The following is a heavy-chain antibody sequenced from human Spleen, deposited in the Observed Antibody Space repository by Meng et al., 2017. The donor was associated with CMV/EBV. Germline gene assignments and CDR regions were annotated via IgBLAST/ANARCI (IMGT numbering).Heavy chain of an antibody. V-gene: IGHV3-21*01. CDR3: AREAEVNGNDY. J-gene: IGHJ4*02. D-gene: IGHD1-26*01. CDR1: GFIFSSYS. Sequence: GESLKISCAASGFIFSSYSMNWVRQAPGKGLEWVSSISSSSSYIYYADSVKGRFTISRDNAKNSLYLQMNSLRAEDTAVYYCAREAEVNGNDYWGQGTLVTVSS. CDR2: ISSSSSYI.